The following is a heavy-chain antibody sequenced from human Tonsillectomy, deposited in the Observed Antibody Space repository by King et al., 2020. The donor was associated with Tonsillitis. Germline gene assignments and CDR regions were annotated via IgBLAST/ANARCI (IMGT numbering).Heavy chain of an antibody. V-gene: IGHV3-33*08. J-gene: IGHJ3*02. CDR1: GFTCRSYD. D-gene: IGHD5-18*01. CDR3: ARREIQLDAFDI. Sequence: VQLVESGGGVVQPGRSLRLSCAASGFTCRSYDMHWVRQAPGKGLEWVAVIWYEVRIKYYVDALKGRFTISRDNSKNTLYLQMNSLRAEDTAVYYCARREIQLDAFDIWGQGTMVTVSS. CDR2: IWYEVRIK.